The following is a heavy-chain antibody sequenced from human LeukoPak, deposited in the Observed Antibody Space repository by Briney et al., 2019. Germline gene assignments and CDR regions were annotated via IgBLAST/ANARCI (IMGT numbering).Heavy chain of an antibody. J-gene: IGHJ4*02. CDR2: IDWDDDK. CDR1: GSSLSSGGMR. CDR3: ARTSYYSGSGAYYYFDY. V-gene: IGHV2-70*04. D-gene: IGHD3-10*01. Sequence: SGPTLVNPTQTLTLTCPFSGSSLSSGGMRVSWIRQPPGKALEWLARIDWDDDKFYSTSLKTRLTISKDTSKNQVVLIMANMDPVDTATYYCARTSYYSGSGAYYYFDYWGQGILVTVSS.